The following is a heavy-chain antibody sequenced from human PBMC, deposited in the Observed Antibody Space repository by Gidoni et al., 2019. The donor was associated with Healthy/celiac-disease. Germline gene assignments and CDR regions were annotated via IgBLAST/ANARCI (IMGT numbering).Heavy chain of an antibody. J-gene: IGHJ4*02. CDR2: IIPSLVIA. CDR3: ARDYYDSSGYYYPYYFDY. V-gene: IGHV1-69*04. CDR1: EGPFSRYA. Sequence: QVQLVQSGAEVKKPGSSVKVSCKAAEGPFSRYAISGVRQAPGQGLEWMGRIIPSLVIANYAQKFQGRVTITAYKSTSTAYMVLSSLRSEDTAVYYCARDYYDSSGYYYPYYFDYWGQGTLVTVSS. D-gene: IGHD3-22*01.